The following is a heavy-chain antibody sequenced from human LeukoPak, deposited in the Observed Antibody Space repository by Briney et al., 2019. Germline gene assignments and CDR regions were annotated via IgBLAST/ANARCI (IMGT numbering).Heavy chain of an antibody. J-gene: IGHJ3*02. CDR2: ISGSGGST. V-gene: IGHV3-23*01. CDR1: GFTFSSYG. D-gene: IGHD1-1*01. Sequence: GGSLRLSCAASGFTFSSYGMSWVRQAPGKGLEWVSAISGSGGSTYYADSVKGRFTISRDNAKNSLYLQMNSLRAEDTAVYYCARDHNGDAFDIWGQGTMVTVSS. CDR3: ARDHNGDAFDI.